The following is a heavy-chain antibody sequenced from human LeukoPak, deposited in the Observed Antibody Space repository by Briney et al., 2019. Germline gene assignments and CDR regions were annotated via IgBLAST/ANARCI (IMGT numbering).Heavy chain of an antibody. CDR1: GGSFSGYY. CDR3: AREGGATEGGLDY. J-gene: IGHJ4*02. Sequence: PSETLSLTCAVYGGSFSGYYWSWIRQPPGKGLEWIGEINHSGSTNYNPSLKSRVTISVDTSKNQFSLKLSSVTAADTAVYYWAREGGATEGGLDYWGKGTLVTVSS. V-gene: IGHV4-34*01. D-gene: IGHD1-26*01. CDR2: INHSGST.